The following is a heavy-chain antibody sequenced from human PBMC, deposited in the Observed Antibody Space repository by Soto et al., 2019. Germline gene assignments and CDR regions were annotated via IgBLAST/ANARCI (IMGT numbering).Heavy chain of an antibody. Sequence: QLQLQESGPGLVKPSETLSLTCTSSGGSTSSSSYYWGWIRQPPGKGLEWIGSIYYSGSTYYNPSLKSRVTISVDTSKNQFSLKLSSVTAADTAVYYCARGPLQVGYYYYCGMDVWGQGTTVTVSS. CDR1: GGSTSSSSYY. D-gene: IGHD3-10*01. CDR3: ARGPLQVGYYYYCGMDV. CDR2: IYYSGST. J-gene: IGHJ6*02. V-gene: IGHV4-39*01.